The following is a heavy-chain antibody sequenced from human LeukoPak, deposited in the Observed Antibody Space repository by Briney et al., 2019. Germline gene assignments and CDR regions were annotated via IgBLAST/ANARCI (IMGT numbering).Heavy chain of an antibody. CDR3: ARDTVGYSSGWFDQ. J-gene: IGHJ5*02. CDR1: GFTFSSHT. V-gene: IGHV3-21*01. D-gene: IGHD3-22*01. CDR2: ISSSSDYI. Sequence: GGSLRLSCAASGFTFSSHTINWVRQAPGKGLEWVSSISSSSDYIHYADSVKGRFTISRDNAKNSLYLQMSSLRGEDTAVYYCARDTVGYSSGWFDQWGQGTLVTVSS.